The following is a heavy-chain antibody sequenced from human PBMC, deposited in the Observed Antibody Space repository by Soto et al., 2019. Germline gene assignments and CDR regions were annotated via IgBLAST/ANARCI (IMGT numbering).Heavy chain of an antibody. V-gene: IGHV4-30-4*01. CDR1: GGSISSGDYY. D-gene: IGHD5-18*01. CDR2: IYYSGST. Sequence: QVQLQESGPGLVKPSQTLSLTCTVSGGSISSGDYYWSWIRQPPGKGLEWIGYIYYSGSTYYNPSLKSXXTXSXXTSKNQFSRKLSSVTAADTAVYYCASDGYRYGSDPWGQGTLVTVSS. J-gene: IGHJ4*02. CDR3: ASDGYRYGSDP.